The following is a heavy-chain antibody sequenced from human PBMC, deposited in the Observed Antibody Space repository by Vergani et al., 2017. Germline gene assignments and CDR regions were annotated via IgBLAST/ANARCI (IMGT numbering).Heavy chain of an antibody. CDR1: GFTFSSYE. CDR3: AKDRIWAFDI. J-gene: IGHJ3*02. V-gene: IGHV3-48*03. D-gene: IGHD1-14*01. Sequence: EVQLVESGGGLVQPGGSLRLPCAASGFTFSSYEVNWVRQAPGKGLEWVSYISSSGSTIYYADSVKGRITISRDNSKNTLYLQMNSLRAEDTAVYYCAKDRIWAFDIWGQGTMVTVSS. CDR2: ISSSGSTI.